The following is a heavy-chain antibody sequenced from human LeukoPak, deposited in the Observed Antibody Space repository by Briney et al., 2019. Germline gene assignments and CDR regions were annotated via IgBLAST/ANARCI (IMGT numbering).Heavy chain of an antibody. D-gene: IGHD2-8*01. CDR3: ARFLSMVYAPYYFDY. CDR1: GFTFSSYA. CDR2: ISYDGSNK. Sequence: HPGRSLRLSCAASGFTFSSYAMHWVRQAPGKGLEWVAVISYDGSNKYYADSVKGRFTISRDNSKNTLYLQMNSLRAEDTAVYYCARFLSMVYAPYYFDYWGQGTLVTVSS. V-gene: IGHV3-30-3*01. J-gene: IGHJ4*02.